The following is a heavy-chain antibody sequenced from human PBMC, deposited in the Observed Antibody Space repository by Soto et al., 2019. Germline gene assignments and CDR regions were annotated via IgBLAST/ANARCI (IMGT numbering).Heavy chain of an antibody. CDR1: GGSISSNNW. Sequence: QVQLQESGPGLVKPSETLSLTCAVSGGSISSNNWWSWVRQPPGKGREWIGEIHHSGGTNYNPSRNSRVSIAVDKPKNQFSLNLRSVPAADTAVYYCARSYNHVDDYWGQGTLVTVSS. J-gene: IGHJ4*02. CDR3: ARSYNHVDDY. CDR2: IHHSGGT. D-gene: IGHD3-10*01. V-gene: IGHV4-4*02.